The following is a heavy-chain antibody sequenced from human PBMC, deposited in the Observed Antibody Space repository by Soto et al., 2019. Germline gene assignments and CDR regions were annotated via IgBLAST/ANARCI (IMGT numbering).Heavy chain of an antibody. Sequence: GGSLRLSCAASGFTFSSYAMSWVRQAPGKGLEWVSAISGSGGSTYYADSVKGRFTISRDNSKNTLYLQMNSLRAEDTAVYYCARDVAAAGDLYYYYGMDVWGQGTTVTVSS. D-gene: IGHD6-13*01. CDR3: ARDVAAAGDLYYYYGMDV. CDR2: ISGSGGST. J-gene: IGHJ6*02. CDR1: GFTFSSYA. V-gene: IGHV3-23*01.